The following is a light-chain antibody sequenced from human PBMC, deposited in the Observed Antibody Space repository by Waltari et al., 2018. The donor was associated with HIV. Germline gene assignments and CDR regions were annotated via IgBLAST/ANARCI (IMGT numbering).Light chain of an antibody. J-gene: IGLJ1*01. CDR3: QSADNSDTYYV. CDR1: SLAGQY. CDR2: KDT. V-gene: IGLV3-25*03. Sequence: SYELTQPPSISVSPGQTARITCSGESLAGQYVYWYQQKPGQAPLLVMYKDTETPSGIPERFFGSTAGTTVTLTIDGVQAEDEADYYCQSADNSDTYYVFGSGTKVTVL.